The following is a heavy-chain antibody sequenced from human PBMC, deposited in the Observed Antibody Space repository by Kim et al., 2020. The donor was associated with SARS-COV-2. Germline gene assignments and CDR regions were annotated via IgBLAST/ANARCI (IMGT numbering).Heavy chain of an antibody. CDR3: ASDYGTAAGTQYFQH. Sequence: DTVKGRFTISRDKSKNPLYLQMNSLSAEDTAVYYCASDYGTAAGTQYFQHWGQGTLVTVSS. J-gene: IGHJ1*01. D-gene: IGHD6-13*01. V-gene: IGHV3-30*01.